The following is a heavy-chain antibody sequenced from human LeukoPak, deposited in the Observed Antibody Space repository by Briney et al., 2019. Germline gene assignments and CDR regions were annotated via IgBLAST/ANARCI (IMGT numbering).Heavy chain of an antibody. CDR1: GYTFTGYY. V-gene: IGHV1-2*06. CDR2: INPNSGGT. CDR3: ASFPPYYYGMDV. Sequence: ASVKVSCKASGYTFTGYYMHWVRQAPGQGLEWMGRINPNSGGTNYAQKFQGRVTMTRDTSISTAYMELTRLRSDDTAVYYCASFPPYYYGMDVWGQGTTVTVSS. J-gene: IGHJ6*02.